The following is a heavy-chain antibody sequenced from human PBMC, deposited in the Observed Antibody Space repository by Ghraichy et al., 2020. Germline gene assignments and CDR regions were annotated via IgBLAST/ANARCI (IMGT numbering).Heavy chain of an antibody. CDR3: ASSFEGIAVAGSYFDY. CDR1: GYTFTSYG. V-gene: IGHV1-18*01. Sequence: ASVKVSCKASGYTFTSYGISWVRQAPGQGLEWMGWISAYNGNTNYAQKLQGRVTMTTDTSTSTAYMELRSLRSDDTAVYYCASSFEGIAVAGSYFDYWGQGTLVTVSS. D-gene: IGHD6-19*01. CDR2: ISAYNGNT. J-gene: IGHJ4*02.